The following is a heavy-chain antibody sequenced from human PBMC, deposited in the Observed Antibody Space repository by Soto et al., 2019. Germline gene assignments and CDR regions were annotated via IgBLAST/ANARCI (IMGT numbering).Heavy chain of an antibody. D-gene: IGHD2-2*01. V-gene: IGHV3-21*01. CDR1: GFTFNTYN. J-gene: IGHJ6*02. CDR2: ISSSSTYI. CDR3: ARDLNKWASKAQLSTAGMDV. Sequence: EVHLVESGGGLVQPGGSPRLSCAASGFTFNTYNMNWVRQAPGKGLEWVSSISSSSTYIFYADSVRGRFTISRDNAENSLYLQMSSLRAEDTAVYYCARDLNKWASKAQLSTAGMDVWGQGTTVTVSS.